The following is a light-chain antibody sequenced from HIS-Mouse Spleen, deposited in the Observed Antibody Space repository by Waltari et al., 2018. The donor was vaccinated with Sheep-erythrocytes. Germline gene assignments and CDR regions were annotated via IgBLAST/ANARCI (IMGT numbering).Light chain of an antibody. CDR2: DVS. J-gene: IGLJ2*01. Sequence: QSALTQPRSVSGSPGQSVTISCTGTSSYVGGYNYVSCYHQHPGKAPKLTIYDVSKRPSGVPDRFSGSKSGNTASLTISGLQAEDEADYYCCSYAGSYTFVVFGGGTKLTVL. V-gene: IGLV2-11*01. CDR1: SSYVGGYNY. CDR3: CSYAGSYTFVV.